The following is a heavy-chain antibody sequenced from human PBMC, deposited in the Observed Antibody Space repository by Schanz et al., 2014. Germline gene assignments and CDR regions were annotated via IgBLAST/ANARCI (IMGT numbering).Heavy chain of an antibody. D-gene: IGHD4-17*01. CDR2: ISAYNGNT. V-gene: IGHV1-18*01. Sequence: QVQLVQSGAEVKKPGASVKVSCKASGYTFTSYGISWVRQAPGQGLEWMGWISAYNGNTNYAQKLQGRVPMTTEPSPSTAYMELRSLRSDDTAVYYCARDEAMTMVTTDYYYGMDVWGQGTTVIVSS. J-gene: IGHJ6*02. CDR1: GYTFTSYG. CDR3: ARDEAMTMVTTDYYYGMDV.